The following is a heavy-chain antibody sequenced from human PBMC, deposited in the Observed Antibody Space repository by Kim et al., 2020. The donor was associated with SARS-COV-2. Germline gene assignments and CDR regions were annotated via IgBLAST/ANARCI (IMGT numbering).Heavy chain of an antibody. D-gene: IGHD3-10*01. V-gene: IGHV3-23*01. Sequence: GGSLRLSCAASGFTFSSYAMSWVRQAPGKGLEWVSAISGSGGSTYYADSVKGRFTISRDNSKNTRYQQMNSLRAEDTAVYYCAKAMVRGVITDDSFNPWGQGTLVTVSS. CDR2: ISGSGGST. CDR3: AKAMVRGVITDDSFNP. CDR1: GFTFSSYA. J-gene: IGHJ5*02.